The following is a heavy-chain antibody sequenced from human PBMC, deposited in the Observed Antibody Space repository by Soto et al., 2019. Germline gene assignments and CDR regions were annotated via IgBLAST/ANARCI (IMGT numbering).Heavy chain of an antibody. CDR2: IDTSGTT. CDR1: GGSISSYY. Sequence: SSETLSLTCTVSGGSISSYYVSWIRQSAGKGLEWIGRIDTSGTTNYNPSLKSRVTMSVDVSKNHFSLNLSSVTAADTAVYYCARGPRGYVYYHGMDVWGQGTTVTVSS. D-gene: IGHD3-10*01. CDR3: ARGPRGYVYYHGMDV. V-gene: IGHV4-4*07. J-gene: IGHJ6*02.